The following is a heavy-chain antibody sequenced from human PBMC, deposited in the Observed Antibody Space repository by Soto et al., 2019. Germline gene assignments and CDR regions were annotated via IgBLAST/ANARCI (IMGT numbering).Heavy chain of an antibody. J-gene: IGHJ4*02. V-gene: IGHV3-30*18. CDR3: AKDREPYSRSWPYY. Sequence: VGSLRLSCAASGFTFFSFGMHWVRQAPGKGLEWVTLISHDGTKRYYADSVKGRFTISRDNSKNTLYLQMNSLRVEDTAVYYCAKDREPYSRSWPYYWGQGTLVTVSS. D-gene: IGHD6-13*01. CDR1: GFTFFSFG. CDR2: ISHDGTKR.